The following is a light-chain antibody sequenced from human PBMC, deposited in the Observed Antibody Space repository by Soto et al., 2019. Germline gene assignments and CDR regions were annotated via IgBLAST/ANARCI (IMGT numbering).Light chain of an antibody. CDR3: CSYAGSYTGV. Sequence: QSALTQPCSVSGSPGQSVTISCTGTSSDVGGYNYVSWYQQHPGKAPKLMIHDVSKRPSGVPDRFSGSKSGNTASLTISGLQAEDEADYYCCSYAGSYTGVFGGGTKLTVL. CDR1: SSDVGGYNY. J-gene: IGLJ2*01. CDR2: DVS. V-gene: IGLV2-11*01.